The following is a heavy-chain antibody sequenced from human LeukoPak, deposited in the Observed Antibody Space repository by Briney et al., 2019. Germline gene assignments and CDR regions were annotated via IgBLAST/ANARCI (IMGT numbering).Heavy chain of an antibody. CDR1: GGSFSRSNYY. V-gene: IGHV4-39*01. CDR2: MYFTGST. J-gene: IGHJ1*01. CDR3: VRLFCATSACPRGYVHH. Sequence: PSDTLSLTCSVSGGSFSRSNYYGGWIRQSPGKGLEWIGSMYFTGSTFYTPSLESRVTISGDTSKNQFSLKLSSVSAADTAVYYCVRLFCATSACPRGYVHHWGQGTRVIVSS. D-gene: IGHD3-16*01.